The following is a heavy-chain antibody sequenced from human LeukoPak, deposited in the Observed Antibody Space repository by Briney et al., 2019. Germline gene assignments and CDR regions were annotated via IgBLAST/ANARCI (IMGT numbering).Heavy chain of an antibody. D-gene: IGHD3-22*01. V-gene: IGHV3-48*02. J-gene: IGHJ1*01. CDR3: ASGLEYYYDSSGYSDAGYFQH. Sequence: GSLRLSCAASGFTFSSYSMNWVRQAPGKGLEGVSYISSSSSTIYYADSVKGRFTISRDNAKNSLYLQMNSLRDEDTAVYYCASGLEYYYDSSGYSDAGYFQHWGQGTLVTVSS. CDR1: GFTFSSYS. CDR2: ISSSSSTI.